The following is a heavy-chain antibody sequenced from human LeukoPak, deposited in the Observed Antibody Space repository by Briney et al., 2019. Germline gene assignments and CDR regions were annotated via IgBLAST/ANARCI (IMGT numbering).Heavy chain of an antibody. Sequence: PGGSLRLSCAASGFTFSSYWMSWVRQAPGKGLEWVANIKQDGSEKYYVDSVKGRFTISKDNAKNPLYLQMNSLRAEDTAVYYCARERQNGYFDYWGQGPLVTVSS. CDR3: ARERQNGYFDY. D-gene: IGHD2-8*01. CDR1: GFTFSSYW. CDR2: IKQDGSEK. V-gene: IGHV3-7*01. J-gene: IGHJ4*02.